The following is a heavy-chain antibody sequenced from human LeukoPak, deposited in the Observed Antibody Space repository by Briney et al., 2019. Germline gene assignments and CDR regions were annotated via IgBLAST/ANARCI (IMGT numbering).Heavy chain of an antibody. CDR1: GYTFTVNH. CDR3: ARDFSGTI. J-gene: IGHJ4*02. Sequence: GASVKVSCKASGYTFTVNHVHWVRQAPGQGLEWMGWINPNSGGTNYAQKFQGRVTMTRDTSISTAYMELSRLRSDDTAVYYCARDFSGTIWGQGTLVTVSS. V-gene: IGHV1-2*02. D-gene: IGHD3-3*01. CDR2: INPNSGGT.